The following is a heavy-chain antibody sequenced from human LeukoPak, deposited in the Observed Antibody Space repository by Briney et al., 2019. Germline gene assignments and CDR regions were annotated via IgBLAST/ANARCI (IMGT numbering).Heavy chain of an antibody. D-gene: IGHD1-26*01. J-gene: IGHJ4*02. CDR1: GGSISSSSYY. Sequence: SETLSLTCTVSGGSISSSSYYWGWIRQPPGKGLEWIGSIYYSGSTYYNPSLKSRVTISVDTSKNQFSLKLSSVTAADTAVYYCARDADGLGPRYSGTYFFDYWGQGTLVTVSS. CDR3: ARDADGLGPRYSGTYFFDY. CDR2: IYYSGST. V-gene: IGHV4-39*07.